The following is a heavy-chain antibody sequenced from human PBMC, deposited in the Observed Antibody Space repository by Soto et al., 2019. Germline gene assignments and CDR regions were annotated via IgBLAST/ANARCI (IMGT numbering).Heavy chain of an antibody. CDR3: ARDMYYYDSIGAFDI. J-gene: IGHJ3*02. V-gene: IGHV3-53*02. Sequence: EVQLVETGGGLIQPGGSLRLSCAASGFTVSSNYMSWVRQAPGKGLEWVSVIYSGGSTYYADSVKGRFTISRDNSKNTLYLQMNSLRAEDTAVYYCARDMYYYDSIGAFDIWGQGTMVTVSS. CDR2: IYSGGST. CDR1: GFTVSSNY. D-gene: IGHD3-22*01.